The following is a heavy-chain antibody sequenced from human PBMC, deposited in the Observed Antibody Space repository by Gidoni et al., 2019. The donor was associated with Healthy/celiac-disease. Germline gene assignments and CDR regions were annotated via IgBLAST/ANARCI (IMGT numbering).Heavy chain of an antibody. D-gene: IGHD3-22*01. J-gene: IGHJ4*02. CDR2: ISGSGGST. V-gene: IGHV3-23*01. Sequence: EVQLLESGRGLVQPGGSLRLSCAASGFTFSSYAMSWVRQAPGKGLEWVSAISGSGGSTYYADSVKGRFTISRDNSKNTLYLQMNSLRAEDTAVYYCAKRSEVVVITTSFDYWGQGTLVTVSS. CDR1: GFTFSSYA. CDR3: AKRSEVVVITTSFDY.